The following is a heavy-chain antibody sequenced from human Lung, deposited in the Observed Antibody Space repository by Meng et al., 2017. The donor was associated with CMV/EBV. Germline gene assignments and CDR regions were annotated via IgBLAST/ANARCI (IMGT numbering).Heavy chain of an antibody. D-gene: IGHD2-2*01. CDR3: AREGYCSSTSCLYYYYYGMDV. CDR2: INSDGSSP. Sequence: LTCAASGFTFSSYSMHWVRQAPGKGLVWVSRINSDGSSPSYADSVKGRFTISRDNAKNTLYLHMNSLRAEDTAVYYCAREGYCSSTSCLYYYYYGMDVWXQGTTVTVSS. V-gene: IGHV3-74*01. CDR1: GFTFSSYS. J-gene: IGHJ6*02.